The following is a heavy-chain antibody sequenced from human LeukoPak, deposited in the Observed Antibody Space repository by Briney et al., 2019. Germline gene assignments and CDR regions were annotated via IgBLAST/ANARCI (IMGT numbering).Heavy chain of an antibody. CDR1: GGSFSGYY. J-gene: IGHJ4*02. V-gene: IGHV4-34*01. D-gene: IGHD2-15*01. CDR3: ARFVRGYCSGGSCSHLQKKYYFDY. Sequence: PSETLSLTCAVYGGSFSGYYWSWIRQPPGKGLEWIGEINHSGSTNYNPSLKSRVTISVDTSKNQFSLKLSSVTAADTAVYYCARFVRGYCSGGSCSHLQKKYYFDYWGQGTLVTVSS. CDR2: INHSGST.